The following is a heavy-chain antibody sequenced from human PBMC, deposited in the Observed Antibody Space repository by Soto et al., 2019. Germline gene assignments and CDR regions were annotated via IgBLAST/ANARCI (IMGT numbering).Heavy chain of an antibody. CDR2: ISSSGSTI. D-gene: IGHD3-10*01. CDR3: ARVFTPFAGSGSYYGPFDY. J-gene: IGHJ4*02. Sequence: GGSLRLSCAASGFTFSDYYMSWIRQAPGKGLEWVSYISSSGSTIYYADSVKGRFTISRDNAKNSLYLQMNSLRAEDTAVYYCARVFTPFAGSGSYYGPFDYWGQGTLVTVSS. CDR1: GFTFSDYY. V-gene: IGHV3-11*01.